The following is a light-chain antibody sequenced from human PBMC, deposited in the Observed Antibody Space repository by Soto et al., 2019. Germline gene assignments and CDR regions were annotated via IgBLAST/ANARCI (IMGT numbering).Light chain of an antibody. V-gene: IGKV3-20*01. Sequence: EIVLTQSPGTLSLSPGERATLSCRASQSVRSDYFAWYQQKPGQAPRVIIFGVSTRATGIPDRSSGSGSGTDFTLTISRLEPEDFTLYYCQQYGNSPLTFGRGTKVDIK. J-gene: IGKJ4*01. CDR1: QSVRSDY. CDR3: QQYGNSPLT. CDR2: GVS.